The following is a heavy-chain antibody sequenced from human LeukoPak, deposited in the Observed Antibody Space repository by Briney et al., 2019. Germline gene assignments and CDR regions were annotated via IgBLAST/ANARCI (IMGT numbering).Heavy chain of an antibody. CDR2: IWYDGSNK. Sequence: GGSLRLSCVASGFTFSSYGIHWVRQAPGKGLEWVAVIWYDGSNKYYADSVKGRFTISRDNSKNTLYLQMNSLRAEDTAVYYCARDVSVRGVINYFDYWGQGTLVTVSS. CDR1: GFTFSSYG. CDR3: ARDVSVRGVINYFDY. V-gene: IGHV3-33*01. J-gene: IGHJ4*02. D-gene: IGHD3-10*01.